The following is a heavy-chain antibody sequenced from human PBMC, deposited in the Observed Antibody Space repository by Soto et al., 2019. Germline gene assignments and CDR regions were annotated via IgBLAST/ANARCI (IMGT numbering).Heavy chain of an antibody. J-gene: IGHJ6*02. CDR3: ARDPPATRHGMDV. CDR1: GFTVSSNY. CDR2: IYSGGST. Sequence: EVQLVETGGGLIQPGGSLRLSCAASGFTVSSNYMSWVRQAPGKGLEWVSVIYSGGSTYYADSVRGRFTISRDNSKNTLYLQMKSLRAEDTAVYYCARDPPATRHGMDVWGQGNTVNVSS. V-gene: IGHV3-53*02.